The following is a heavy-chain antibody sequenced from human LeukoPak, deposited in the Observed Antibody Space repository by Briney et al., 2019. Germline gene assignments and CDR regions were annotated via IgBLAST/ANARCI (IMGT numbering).Heavy chain of an antibody. CDR2: TRNKANSYTT. Sequence: GGSLRLSCAASGFTFSDHYMDWVRQAPGKGLEWVGRTRNKANSYTTEYAASVKGRFTISRDDSKNSLYLQMNSLKTEDTAVYYCARVGRFTYYYDSSGIDYWGQGTLVTVSS. CDR3: ARVGRFTYYYDSSGIDY. V-gene: IGHV3-72*01. J-gene: IGHJ4*02. CDR1: GFTFSDHY. D-gene: IGHD3-22*01.